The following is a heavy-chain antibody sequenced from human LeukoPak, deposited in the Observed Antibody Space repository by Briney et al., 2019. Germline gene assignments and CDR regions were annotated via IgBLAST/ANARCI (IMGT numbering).Heavy chain of an antibody. Sequence: GGSLRLSCEASGFTFSSYWMHWVRQAPGKGLVWVSRINSDASSTSYADSVEGRFSISRDNAKNTLYLQMNSLRAEDTAVYYCAKAYYDSSGYYSAPYFGYWGQGTLVTVSS. V-gene: IGHV3-74*01. J-gene: IGHJ4*02. CDR1: GFTFSSYW. CDR3: AKAYYDSSGYYSAPYFGY. D-gene: IGHD3-22*01. CDR2: INSDASST.